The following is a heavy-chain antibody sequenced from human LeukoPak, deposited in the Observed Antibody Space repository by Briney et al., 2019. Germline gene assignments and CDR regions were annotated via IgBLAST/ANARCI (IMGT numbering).Heavy chain of an antibody. D-gene: IGHD4-17*01. J-gene: IGHJ4*02. CDR2: INPSGGST. CDR3: AREPTVNLLGYFDY. Sequence: GASVKASCKASGYTFTSYYMHWVRQAPGQGLEWMGIINPSGGSTSYAQKFQRRVTMTRDTSTSTVYMELSSLRSEGTAVYYCAREPTVNLLGYFDYWGQGTLVTVSS. V-gene: IGHV1-46*01. CDR1: GYTFTSYY.